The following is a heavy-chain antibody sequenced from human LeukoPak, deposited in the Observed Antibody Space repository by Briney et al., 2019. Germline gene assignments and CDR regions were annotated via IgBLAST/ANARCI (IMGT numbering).Heavy chain of an antibody. CDR3: AKVGSWYCSGSSCSLDAFDI. D-gene: IGHD2-15*01. CDR2: ISGSGGST. CDR1: GFTFSSYG. Sequence: PGGSLRLSCAASGFTFSSYGMSWVRQAPGKGLEWVSSISGSGGSTYYADSVKGRFTISRDNSKNTLYLQMNSLRAEDTAVYYCAKVGSWYCSGSSCSLDAFDIWGQGTMVTVSS. V-gene: IGHV3-23*01. J-gene: IGHJ3*02.